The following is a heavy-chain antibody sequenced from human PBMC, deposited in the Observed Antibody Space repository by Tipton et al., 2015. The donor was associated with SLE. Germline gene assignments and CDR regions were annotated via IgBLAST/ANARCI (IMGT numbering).Heavy chain of an antibody. CDR1: GFTFDDYA. D-gene: IGHD6-13*01. CDR3: AKAPTGAAALDD. CDR2: ISWNSGSI. J-gene: IGHJ4*02. Sequence: SLRLSCAASGFTFDDYAMHWVRQAPGKGLEWVSGISWNSGSIGYADSVKGRFTISRDNAKNSLYLQMNSLRAEDTALYYCAKAPTGAAALDDWGQGTLVTVSS. V-gene: IGHV3-9*01.